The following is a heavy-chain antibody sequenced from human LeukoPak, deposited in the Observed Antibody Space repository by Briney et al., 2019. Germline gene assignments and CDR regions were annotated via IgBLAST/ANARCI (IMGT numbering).Heavy chain of an antibody. D-gene: IGHD6-19*01. J-gene: IGHJ4*02. CDR2: ITATGDNS. V-gene: IGHV3-23*01. CDR3: AGDRNSDWYSPLDY. CDR1: GFTFTKRA. Sequence: GGSLRLSCVASGFTFTKRAMSWTPQAPGKGLEWIATITATGDNSYYVDSVKGMFTISSVSTSNTAYMQMHSLTAADTSIYYCAGDRNSDWYSPLDYWGQGSQVTVSP.